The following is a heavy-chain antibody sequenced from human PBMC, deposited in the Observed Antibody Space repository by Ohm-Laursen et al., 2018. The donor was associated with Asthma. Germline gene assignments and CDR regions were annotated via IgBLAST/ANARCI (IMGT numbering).Heavy chain of an antibody. J-gene: IGHJ4*02. CDR1: GFTFSSYG. Sequence: SLRLSCAASGFTFSSYGMHWVRQAPGKGLEWVSAISGSGGSTYYADSVKGRFTISRDNSKNTLYLQMNSLRAEDTAVYYCAKGRGSSSWYPEYWGQGTLVTVSS. CDR2: ISGSGGST. V-gene: IGHV3-23*01. CDR3: AKGRGSSSWYPEY. D-gene: IGHD6-13*01.